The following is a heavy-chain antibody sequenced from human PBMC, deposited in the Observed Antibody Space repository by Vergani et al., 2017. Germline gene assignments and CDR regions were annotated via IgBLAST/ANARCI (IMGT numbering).Heavy chain of an antibody. CDR1: GGSFSGYY. Sequence: QVQLQQWGAGLLKPSETLSLTCAVYGGSFSGYYWSWIRQPPGKGLEWIGSIFHSGTTHYNPSIESLVTISVDTSRNQFSLRLSSVTAADTAVYYCARHNLWGDSQTGIDFWGLGTLVIVSS. CDR2: IFHSGTT. J-gene: IGHJ4*02. D-gene: IGHD2-21*02. V-gene: IGHV4-34*12. CDR3: ARHNLWGDSQTGIDF.